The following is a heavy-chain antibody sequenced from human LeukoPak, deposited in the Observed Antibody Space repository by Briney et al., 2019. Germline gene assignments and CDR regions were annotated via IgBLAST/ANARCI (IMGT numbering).Heavy chain of an antibody. CDR3: ARFGPGYSYGYDYFDY. CDR2: ISSSGSTI. J-gene: IGHJ4*02. Sequence: GGSLRLSCAASGFTFSDYYMSWIRQAPGKWLEWVSYISSSGSTIYYADSVKGRFTISRDNAKNSLYLQMNSLRAEDTAVYYCARFGPGYSYGYDYFDYWGQGTLVTVSS. D-gene: IGHD5-18*01. V-gene: IGHV3-11*01. CDR1: GFTFSDYY.